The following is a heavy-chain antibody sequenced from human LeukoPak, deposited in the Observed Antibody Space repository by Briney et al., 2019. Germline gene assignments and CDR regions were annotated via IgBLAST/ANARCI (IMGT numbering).Heavy chain of an antibody. V-gene: IGHV3-74*01. D-gene: IGHD1-1*01. CDR1: GFTFSSSW. Sequence: PGGSLRLSCAGSGFTFSSSWIYWVRQAPGKGLVWVSRMNGDGSTIDYAASVKGRFTISRDNAKNTLYLQMNSLSAEDTAVYYCARAGNYYFEYWGQGTLVTVSS. CDR2: MNGDGSTI. J-gene: IGHJ4*02. CDR3: ARAGNYYFEY.